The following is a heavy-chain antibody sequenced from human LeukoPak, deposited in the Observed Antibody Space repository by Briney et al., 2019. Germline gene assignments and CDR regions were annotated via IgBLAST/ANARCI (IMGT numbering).Heavy chain of an antibody. V-gene: IGHV3-23*01. CDR2: ISGSGVST. D-gene: IGHD1-26*01. J-gene: IGHJ4*02. Sequence: GGSLRLSCAASGFTFGSYAMSWVRQAPGKGLEWVSAISGSGVSTYDADSVKGRFTISRDNAKNSLYLQMNSLRAEDTAVYYCARATSGLDDYWGQGTLVTVSS. CDR3: ARATSGLDDY. CDR1: GFTFGSYA.